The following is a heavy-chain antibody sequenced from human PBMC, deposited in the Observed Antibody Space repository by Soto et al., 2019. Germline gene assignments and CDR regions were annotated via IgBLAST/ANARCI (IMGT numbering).Heavy chain of an antibody. CDR2: ISGSGGST. CDR1: GFTFSSYA. CDR3: AKAVSLYYYYYYGMDV. Sequence: PGGSLRLACAASGFTFSSYAMSWVRQAPGKGLEWVSAISGSGGSTYYADSVKGRFTISRDNSKSTLYLQMNSLRAEDTAVYYCAKAVSLYYYYYYGMDVWGQGTTVTVSS. V-gene: IGHV3-23*01. J-gene: IGHJ6*02.